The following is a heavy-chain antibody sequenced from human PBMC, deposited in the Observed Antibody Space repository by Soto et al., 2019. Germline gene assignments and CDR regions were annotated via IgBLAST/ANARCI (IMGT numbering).Heavy chain of an antibody. CDR3: ARVLLYYYDSSGYYYYYYYGMDV. V-gene: IGHV1-69*06. CDR2: IIPIFGTA. J-gene: IGHJ6*02. CDR1: GGTFSSYA. D-gene: IGHD3-22*01. Sequence: QVQLVQSGAEVKKPGSSVKVSCKASGGTFSSYAISWVRQAPGQGLEWMGGIIPIFGTANYAQKFQGRVTITADKSTSTAYMELSSLRSEDTAVYYCARVLLYYYDSSGYYYYYYYGMDVWGQGTTVTVSS.